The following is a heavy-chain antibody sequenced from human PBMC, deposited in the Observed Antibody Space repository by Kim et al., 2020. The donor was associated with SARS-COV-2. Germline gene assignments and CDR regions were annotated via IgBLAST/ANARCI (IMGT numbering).Heavy chain of an antibody. CDR2: ISYDGSNK. D-gene: IGHD4-17*01. V-gene: IGHV3-30*18. J-gene: IGHJ2*01. CDR3: AKHYGDYVNWYFDL. CDR1: GFTFSSYG. Sequence: GGSLRLSCAASGFTFSSYGMHWVRQAPGKGLEWVAVISYDGSNKYYADSVKGRFTISRDNSKNTLYLQMNSLRAEDTAVYYCAKHYGDYVNWYFDLWGRGTLGTVSS.